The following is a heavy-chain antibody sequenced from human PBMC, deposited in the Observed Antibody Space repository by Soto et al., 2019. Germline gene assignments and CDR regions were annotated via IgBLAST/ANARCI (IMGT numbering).Heavy chain of an antibody. CDR1: GYTFTSYG. J-gene: IGHJ6*02. D-gene: IGHD6-13*01. V-gene: IGHV1-18*01. CDR2: ISAYNGNT. CDR3: ARWGDSSSSSGMDV. Sequence: ASVKVSCKASGYTFTSYGISWLRQAPGQGLEWMGWISAYNGNTNYAQKLQGRVTMTTDTSTSTAYMELRSLRSDDTAVYYCARWGDSSSSSGMDVWGQGTTVTVSS.